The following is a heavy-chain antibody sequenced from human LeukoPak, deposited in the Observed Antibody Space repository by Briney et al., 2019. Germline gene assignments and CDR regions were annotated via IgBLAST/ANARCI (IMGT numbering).Heavy chain of an antibody. V-gene: IGHV3-30*18. CDR2: ISFDGSDK. J-gene: IGHJ6*02. Sequence: PGRSLRLSCAASGFTFSGYGMQWVRQAPGKGLEWVAVISFDGSDKYFADSVKGRFTIPRDNSKNTLYLQMNSLRAEDTAVYYCAKGNYYCSSSSCYEAYCYAMDVWGQGTTVTVSS. D-gene: IGHD2-2*01. CDR1: GFTFSGYG. CDR3: AKGNYYCSSSSCYEAYCYAMDV.